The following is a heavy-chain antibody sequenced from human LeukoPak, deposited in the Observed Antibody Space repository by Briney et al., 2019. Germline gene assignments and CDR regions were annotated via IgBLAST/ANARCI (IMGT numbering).Heavy chain of an antibody. V-gene: IGHV3-9*01. CDR3: IKDMGFDLLKDAFDL. J-gene: IGHJ3*01. CDR2: ISWDGRNM. D-gene: IGHD1-26*01. CDR1: GFSLDDYA. Sequence: SLRLSCAASGFSLDDYAMHWVRQAPGMGLEWVSSISWDGRNMAYAASVKGRFTISRDNAQNSLYLQMNSLKIKDTAFYYCIKDMGFDLLKDAFDLWGQGMLVTVSS.